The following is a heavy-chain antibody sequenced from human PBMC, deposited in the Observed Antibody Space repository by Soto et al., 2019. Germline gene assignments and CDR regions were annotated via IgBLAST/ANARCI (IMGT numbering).Heavy chain of an antibody. J-gene: IGHJ4*02. V-gene: IGHV3-33*01. CDR1: GFSFSRYG. Sequence: QVQLVESGGGVVQSGSSLRLSCAGSGFSFSRYGMHWVRQAPGKGLEWVAIVYNDGSNKYYGDSVKGRFTISRDNSRNSVFLQMNSLRADDTAVYYCTRDANLGFSSSWFMDYWGQGTRVTVSS. D-gene: IGHD6-13*01. CDR2: VYNDGSNK. CDR3: TRDANLGFSSSWFMDY.